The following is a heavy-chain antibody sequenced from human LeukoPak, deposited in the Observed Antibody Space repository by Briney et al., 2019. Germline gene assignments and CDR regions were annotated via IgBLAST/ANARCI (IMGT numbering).Heavy chain of an antibody. CDR2: IYCSGST. CDR1: GGSISSYY. Sequence: PSETLSLTCTVSGGSISSYYWSWIRQPPGKGLEWIGYIYCSGSTNYNPSLKSRVTISVDTSENQFSLKLSSVIAADTAVYYCARDPSLYSSSWYGNFDYWGQRTLVTVSS. V-gene: IGHV4-59*01. CDR3: ARDPSLYSSSWYGNFDY. J-gene: IGHJ4*02. D-gene: IGHD6-13*01.